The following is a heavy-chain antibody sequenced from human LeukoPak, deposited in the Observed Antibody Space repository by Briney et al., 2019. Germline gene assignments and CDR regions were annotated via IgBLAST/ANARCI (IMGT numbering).Heavy chain of an antibody. J-gene: IGHJ6*02. CDR2: ISYDGSNK. V-gene: IGHV3-30-3*01. CDR3: AREGNLNTYVMDV. CDR1: GFTFSSYA. D-gene: IGHD6-13*01. Sequence: GGSLRLSCAASGFTFSSYAMHWVRQAPVKGLEWVAVISYDGSNKYYADSVKGRFTISRDNSKNTLYLQMNSLRAEDTAVYYCAREGNLNTYVMDVWGQGTTVTVSS.